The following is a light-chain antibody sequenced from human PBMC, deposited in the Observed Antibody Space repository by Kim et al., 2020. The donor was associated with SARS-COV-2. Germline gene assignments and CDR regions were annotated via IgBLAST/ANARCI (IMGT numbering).Light chain of an antibody. CDR2: TAS. CDR3: EQYSTYPLT. CDR1: QSVSIW. Sequence: DIQMTQSPSTLSASVGDRVTITCRASQSVSIWLPWYQQKPGKAPKLLIYTASSLESGVPSRFSGSGSGTEFTLTISSLQPDDFATYYCEQYSTYPLTFGGGTKVDIK. V-gene: IGKV1-5*03. J-gene: IGKJ4*01.